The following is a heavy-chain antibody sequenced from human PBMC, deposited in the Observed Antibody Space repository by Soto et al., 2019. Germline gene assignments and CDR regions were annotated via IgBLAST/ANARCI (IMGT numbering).Heavy chain of an antibody. CDR1: GFTFSSYA. J-gene: IGHJ4*02. CDR3: AKGRGYCSSTSCYVGSDY. D-gene: IGHD2-2*01. V-gene: IGHV3-23*01. Sequence: EVQLLESGGGLVQPGGSLRLSCAASGFTFSSYAMSWVRQAPGKGLEWVSAISGSGGSTYYADSVKGRFTISRDNSKNKLYLQMNSMRAEDTAVYYCAKGRGYCSSTSCYVGSDYWGQGTLVNVSS. CDR2: ISGSGGST.